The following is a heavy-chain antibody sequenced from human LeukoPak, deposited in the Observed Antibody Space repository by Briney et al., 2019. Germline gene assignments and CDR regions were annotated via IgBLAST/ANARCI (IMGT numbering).Heavy chain of an antibody. CDR1: GGSISSSSYY. Sequence: PSETLSLTCTVSGGSISSSSYYWGWIRQPPGKGLEWIGSIYYSGSTYYNPSLKSRVTISVDTSKNQFSLKLSSVTAADTAVYYCARVNYDFWSGYQGGIDYWGQGTLVTVSS. D-gene: IGHD3-3*01. CDR3: ARVNYDFWSGYQGGIDY. J-gene: IGHJ4*02. V-gene: IGHV4-39*01. CDR2: IYYSGST.